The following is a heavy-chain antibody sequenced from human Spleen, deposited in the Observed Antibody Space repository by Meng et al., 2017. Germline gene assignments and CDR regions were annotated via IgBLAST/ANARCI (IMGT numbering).Heavy chain of an antibody. CDR2: RCYSGNT. Sequence: VRLEVVWPGSGEPSKISSRTCAVSVASVTNHYRRWVRQSLGKGLGWIGYRCYSGNTDYNPSLKSRVTMSLDRSKIQFSLKLNSVTAADTAVYYCARDGLDGQWLIPGYWGQGALVTVSS. CDR3: ARDGLDGQWLIPGY. V-gene: IGHV4-59*02. J-gene: IGHJ4*02. D-gene: IGHD6-19*01. CDR1: VASVTNHY.